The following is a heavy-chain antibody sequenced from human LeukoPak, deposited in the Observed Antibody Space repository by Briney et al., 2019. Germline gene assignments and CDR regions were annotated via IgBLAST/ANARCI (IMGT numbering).Heavy chain of an antibody. Sequence: GGSLRLSRAASGFTFSSYWMHWVRQAPGKGLVWVSRISSDGSSTSYVDSVKGRFTISRDNAKNTLYLQMNSLRAEDTAVYYCARATHYYLWGQGTLVTVSS. CDR2: ISSDGSST. J-gene: IGHJ5*02. D-gene: IGHD3-10*01. CDR1: GFTFSSYW. V-gene: IGHV3-74*01. CDR3: ARATHYYL.